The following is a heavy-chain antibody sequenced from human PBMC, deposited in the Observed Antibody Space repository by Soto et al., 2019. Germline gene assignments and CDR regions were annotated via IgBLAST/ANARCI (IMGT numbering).Heavy chain of an antibody. D-gene: IGHD6-13*01. CDR1: GFTFSSYW. V-gene: IGHV3-74*01. J-gene: IGHJ4*02. Sequence: GGSLRLSCAASGFTFSSYWMHWVRQAPGKGLVWVSRINSDGRSTTYADSVKGRFTISRDNSKNTLYLQMNSLRAEDTAVYYCAKDQGSSWYEIDYWGQGTLVTVSS. CDR2: INSDGRST. CDR3: AKDQGSSWYEIDY.